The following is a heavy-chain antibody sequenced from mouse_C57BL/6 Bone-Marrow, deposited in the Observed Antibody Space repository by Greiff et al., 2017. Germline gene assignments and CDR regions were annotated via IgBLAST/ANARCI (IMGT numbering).Heavy chain of an antibody. D-gene: IGHD2-3*01. CDR1: GFTFSSYG. V-gene: IGHV5-6*01. J-gene: IGHJ2*01. CDR2: ISSGGSYT. Sequence: EVQLVESGGDLVKPGGSLKLSCAASGFTFSSYGMSWVRQTPDKRLEWVATISSGGSYTYYPDSVKGPFTISRDNAKNTLYLQMSSLKSEDTAMYYCARQGYDYLDYWGQGTTLTVSS. CDR3: ARQGYDYLDY.